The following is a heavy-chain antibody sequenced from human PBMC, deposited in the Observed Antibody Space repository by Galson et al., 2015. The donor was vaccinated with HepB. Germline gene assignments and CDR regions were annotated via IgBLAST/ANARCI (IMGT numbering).Heavy chain of an antibody. V-gene: IGHV3-23*01. CDR2: ISGSGGST. D-gene: IGHD2-2*02. CDR3: AKGGVLGYCSSTSCYIEDY. J-gene: IGHJ4*02. Sequence: SLRLSCAASGFTFSSYAMSWVRQAPGKGLEWVSAISGSGGSTYYADSVKGRFTISRDNSKNTLYLQMNSLRAEDTAVYYCAKGGVLGYCSSTSCYIEDYWGQGTLVTVSS. CDR1: GFTFSSYA.